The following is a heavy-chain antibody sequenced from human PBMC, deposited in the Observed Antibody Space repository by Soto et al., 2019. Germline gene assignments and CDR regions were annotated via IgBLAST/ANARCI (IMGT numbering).Heavy chain of an antibody. J-gene: IGHJ4*02. V-gene: IGHV3-21*01. D-gene: IGHD3-3*01. Sequence: EVQLVESGGGLVKPGGSLRLSCAASGFTFSSYSMNWVRQAPGKGLEWVSSISSSSSYIYYADSVKGRFTISRDNAKNSPYLQIDSPRAEDTAVDYCAEVSAAGYEEYWGQGTLVTVSS. CDR2: ISSSSSYI. CDR1: GFTFSSYS. CDR3: AEVSAAGYEEY.